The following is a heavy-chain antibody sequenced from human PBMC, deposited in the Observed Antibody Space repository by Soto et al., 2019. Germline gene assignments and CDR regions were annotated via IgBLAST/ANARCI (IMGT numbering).Heavy chain of an antibody. J-gene: IGHJ6*02. Sequence: ESGGGVVQPGRSLRLSCAASGFTFSSYGMHWVRQAPGKGLEWVAVISYDGSNKYYADSVKGRFTISRDNSKNTLYLQMNSLRAEDTAVYYCAKDLKQQTPHGRYYGMDVWGQGTTVTVSS. V-gene: IGHV3-30*18. D-gene: IGHD6-13*01. CDR2: ISYDGSNK. CDR3: AKDLKQQTPHGRYYGMDV. CDR1: GFTFSSYG.